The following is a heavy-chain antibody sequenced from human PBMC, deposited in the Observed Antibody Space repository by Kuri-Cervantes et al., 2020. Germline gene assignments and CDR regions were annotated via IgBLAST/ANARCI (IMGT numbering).Heavy chain of an antibody. Sequence: ASVKVSCKASGYTFTSYAMHWVRQAPGQRLEWMGWINAGNGNTKYSQKFQGRVTITRDTSASTAYMELSSLRSEDTAVYYCARGPGYSGYDGWLYYAMDVWGQGTTVTVSS. CDR2: INAGNGNT. CDR1: GYTFTSYA. V-gene: IGHV1-3*01. J-gene: IGHJ6*02. CDR3: ARGPGYSGYDGWLYYAMDV. D-gene: IGHD5-12*01.